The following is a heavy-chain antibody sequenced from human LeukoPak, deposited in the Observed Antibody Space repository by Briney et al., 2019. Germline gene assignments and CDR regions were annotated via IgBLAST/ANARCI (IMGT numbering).Heavy chain of an antibody. CDR3: ARESGYYYGSGLSGAFDI. CDR2: ISSSSSYI. V-gene: IGHV3-21*01. Sequence: GGSLRLSCAASGFTLSSYGMNWVRQAPGKGLEWVSSISSSSSYIYYADSVNGRFTISRDNAKNSLYLQMNSLRAEDTAVYYCARESGYYYGSGLSGAFDIWGQGTMVTVSS. D-gene: IGHD3-10*01. J-gene: IGHJ3*02. CDR1: GFTLSSYG.